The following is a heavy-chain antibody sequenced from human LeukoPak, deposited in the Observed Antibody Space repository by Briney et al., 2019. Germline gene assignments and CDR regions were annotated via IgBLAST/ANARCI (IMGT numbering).Heavy chain of an antibody. J-gene: IGHJ4*02. CDR2: IYYSGST. CDR3: ATVLPYSSGWGVDY. V-gene: IGHV4-59*01. D-gene: IGHD6-19*01. Sequence: KPSETLSLTCTVSGDSISSNYWSWIRQPPGKGLEWIGYIYYSGSTNYNPSLKSRVTISVDTSKNQFSLNLSSVTAADTAVYYRATVLPYSSGWGVDYWGQGTLVTVSS. CDR1: GDSISSNY.